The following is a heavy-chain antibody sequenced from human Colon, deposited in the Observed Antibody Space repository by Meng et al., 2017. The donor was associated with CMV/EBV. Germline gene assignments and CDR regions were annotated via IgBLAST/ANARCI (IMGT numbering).Heavy chain of an antibody. CDR3: ARSVTNWFDP. CDR2: INTNTGNP. J-gene: IGHJ5*02. V-gene: IGHV7-4-1*02. D-gene: IGHD2-21*02. CDR1: GYTFTNYV. Sequence: VSSKAPGYTFTNYVMNWVRQAPGQGLEWMGWINTNTGNPTYAQGFTGRFVFSLVTSVNTAYLQISSLKAEDTAVYYCARSVTNWFDPWGQGTLVTVSS.